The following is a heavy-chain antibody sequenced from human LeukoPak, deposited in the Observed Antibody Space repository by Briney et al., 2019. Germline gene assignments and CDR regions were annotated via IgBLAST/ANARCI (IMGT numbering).Heavy chain of an antibody. CDR1: GFTFSSYA. Sequence: GGSLRLSCAASGFTFSSYAMSWVRQAPGKGLEWVSAISGSGGSTYYADSVKGRFTISRDNSKNTLYLQMNSLRAEDTAVYYCATGYVVVVAATTRTIDYWGQGTLVTVSS. V-gene: IGHV3-23*01. CDR3: ATGYVVVVAATTRTIDY. J-gene: IGHJ4*02. D-gene: IGHD2-15*01. CDR2: ISGSGGST.